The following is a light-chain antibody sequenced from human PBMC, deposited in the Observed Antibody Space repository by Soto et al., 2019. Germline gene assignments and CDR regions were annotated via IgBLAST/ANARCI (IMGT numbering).Light chain of an antibody. CDR1: SSDVGGYNY. V-gene: IGLV2-8*01. Sequence: QSALTQPPSASGSPGQSVAISCSGTSSDVGGYNYVSWYQQHPGKAPKLMIYDVTKRPSGVPDRFSGSKSGNTASLSVSGLHADEEADYYSISYAGSKRLAFGGGTKLTVL. CDR3: ISYAGSKRLA. CDR2: DVT. J-gene: IGLJ2*01.